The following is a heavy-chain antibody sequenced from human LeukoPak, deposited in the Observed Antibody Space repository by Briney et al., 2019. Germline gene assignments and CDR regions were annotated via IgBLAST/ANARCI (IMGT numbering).Heavy chain of an antibody. CDR2: IIPIFGTA. Sequence: ASVKVSCKASGGTFSSYAISWVRQAPGQGLEWMGGIIPIFGTANYAQKFQGRVTITADESTSTAYMELSSLRSEDTAVYYCARGYVVPAASSYYYYMDVWGKGTTVTVSS. V-gene: IGHV1-69*13. J-gene: IGHJ6*03. D-gene: IGHD2-2*01. CDR1: GGTFSSYA. CDR3: ARGYVVPAASSYYYYMDV.